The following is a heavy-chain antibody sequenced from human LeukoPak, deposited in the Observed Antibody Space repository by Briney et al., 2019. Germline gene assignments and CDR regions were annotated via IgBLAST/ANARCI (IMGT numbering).Heavy chain of an antibody. D-gene: IGHD3-22*01. Sequence: SETLSLTCVVSGGSISDSFEHYWCWVRQPPGKGFEWIAEVHHTGRTIYSPSFARRVTISPDTSTNQVSLKLTSVTAADTAVYYCASGYYSDGSGYSPADYWGQGTRVTVSS. CDR2: VHHTGRT. J-gene: IGHJ4*02. CDR1: GGSISDSFEHY. V-gene: IGHV4-4*02. CDR3: ASGYYSDGSGYSPADY.